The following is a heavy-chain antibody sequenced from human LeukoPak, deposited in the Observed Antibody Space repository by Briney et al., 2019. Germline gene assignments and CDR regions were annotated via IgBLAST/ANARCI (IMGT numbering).Heavy chain of an antibody. CDR3: ARGVLRFCSSTSCYSSWSY. Sequence: GGSLRLSAAPSGFTFDDYGMSWVRPAPGKGLEWVSGINWHGGSKGYGESVKGRFAISRDNAKNSLCLQMNCLRAEDTALYYCARGVLRFCSSTSCYSSWSYWGQGTLVTVSS. J-gene: IGHJ4*02. D-gene: IGHD2-2*01. CDR1: GFTFDDYG. CDR2: INWHGGSK. V-gene: IGHV3-20*03.